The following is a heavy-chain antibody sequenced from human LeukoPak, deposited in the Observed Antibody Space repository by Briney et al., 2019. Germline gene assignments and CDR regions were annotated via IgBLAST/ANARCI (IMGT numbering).Heavy chain of an antibody. CDR3: AREGPDCGGDCYYDY. D-gene: IGHD2-21*01. J-gene: IGHJ4*02. CDR1: GFTFSSYS. Sequence: GGSLGLSCAASGFTFSSYSMNWVRQAPGKGLEWVSSISSSSNYIYYADSVKGRFTISRDNYKSTLYLQMNSLRAEDTAVYYCAREGPDCGGDCYYDYWGQGTLVTVSS. CDR2: ISSSSNYI. V-gene: IGHV3-21*04.